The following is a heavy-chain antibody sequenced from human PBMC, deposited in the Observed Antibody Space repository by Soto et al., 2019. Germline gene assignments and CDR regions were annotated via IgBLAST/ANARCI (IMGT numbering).Heavy chain of an antibody. J-gene: IGHJ4*02. CDR2: IGPESGAT. Sequence: ASVKVSCKASGYTFTGHYIHWVRQAPEQGPEWMGEIGPESGATRYAQKFKGRVTMTMDTSVTTVYMELKNLSPDDTAVYYCGRGRSGQIVVFYWGQGTPVTVSS. CDR3: GRGRSGQIVVFY. V-gene: IGHV1-2*02. CDR1: GYTFTGHY. D-gene: IGHD1-26*01.